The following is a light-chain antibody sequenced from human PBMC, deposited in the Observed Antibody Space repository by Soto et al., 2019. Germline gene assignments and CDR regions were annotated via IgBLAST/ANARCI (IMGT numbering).Light chain of an antibody. CDR3: QQYDSPPPWT. J-gene: IGKJ1*01. V-gene: IGKV3-20*01. CDR1: QSVSSSS. CDR2: GAA. Sequence: EIVLTQSPGTLSLFPGERATLSCRASQSVSSSSLAWCQQQAGQAPRLLIYGAANRATGIPDRFSGSGSGTDFTLTISRLEPEDFAVYYCQQYDSPPPWTFGQGTKV.